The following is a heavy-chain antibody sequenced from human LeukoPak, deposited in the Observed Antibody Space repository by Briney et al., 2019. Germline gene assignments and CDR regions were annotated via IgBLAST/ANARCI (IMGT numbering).Heavy chain of an antibody. J-gene: IGHJ5*02. Sequence: GGSLRLSCAESGFTFSSDGMHWVRQAPGKGLEWVAIISYDGSKKYYGDSVKGRFTISRDNSKNTLYLQMNSLRAEDTAVYYCAKAYYGSGTPLDWLDLWGQGTLVTVSS. V-gene: IGHV3-30*18. CDR1: GFTFSSDG. D-gene: IGHD3-10*01. CDR3: AKAYYGSGTPLDWLDL. CDR2: ISYDGSKK.